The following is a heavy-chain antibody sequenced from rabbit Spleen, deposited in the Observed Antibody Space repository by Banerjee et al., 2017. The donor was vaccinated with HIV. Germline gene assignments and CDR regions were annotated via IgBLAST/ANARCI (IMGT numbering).Heavy chain of an antibody. V-gene: IGHV1S45*01. D-gene: IGHD4-1*01. J-gene: IGHJ4*01. Sequence: QEQLEESGGGLVKPEGSLTLTCKASGFAFSDRDVMCWVRQAPGKGLEWIACTAGGRSAFTYYASWAKGRFTISKASSTTVTLQMTSLTAADTATYFCARDLAGVIGWNFYLWGQGTLVTVS. CDR3: ARDLAGVIGWNFYL. CDR1: GFAFSDRDV. CDR2: TAGGRSAFT.